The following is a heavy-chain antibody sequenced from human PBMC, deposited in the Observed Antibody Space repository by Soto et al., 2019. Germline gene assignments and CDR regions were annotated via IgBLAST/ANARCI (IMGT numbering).Heavy chain of an antibody. CDR3: ARDIVLVPAATFSYYGMDV. J-gene: IGHJ6*02. CDR1: GGSVCSGSYY. V-gene: IGHV4-61*01. Sequence: QVQLQESGPGLVKPSETLSLTCTVSGGSVCSGSYYWSWIRQPPGKGLEWIGYIYYSGSTNYNPSLKSRVTISVDTSKNQFSLKLSSVTAADTAVYYCARDIVLVPAATFSYYGMDVWGQGTTVTVSS. CDR2: IYYSGST. D-gene: IGHD2-2*01.